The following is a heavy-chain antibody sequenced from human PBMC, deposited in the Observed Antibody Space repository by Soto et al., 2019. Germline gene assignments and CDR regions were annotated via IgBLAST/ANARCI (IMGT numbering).Heavy chain of an antibody. CDR2: ISSSSSTI. CDR1: GFTFSSYS. D-gene: IGHD4-4*01. J-gene: IGHJ4*02. Sequence: GGSLRLSCAASGFTFSSYSMNWVRQAPGKGLEWVSYISSSSSTIYYADSVKGRFTISRDNAKNSLYLQMNSLRAEDTAVYYCARQRLQPFDYWGQGTLVTVSS. V-gene: IGHV3-48*01. CDR3: ARQRLQPFDY.